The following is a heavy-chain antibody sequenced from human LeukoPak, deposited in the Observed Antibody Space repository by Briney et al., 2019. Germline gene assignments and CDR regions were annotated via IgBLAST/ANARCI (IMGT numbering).Heavy chain of an antibody. Sequence: PSETLSLTCTVSGDSISNADSHWAWIRQPPGKGLDWIGSIYYSGKTYYDPSLRSRFTMSVDTSRNQFSLKLISVTAADTAVYYCARDSGYGNSDYWGQGTLVTVSS. D-gene: IGHD5-12*01. CDR1: GDSISNADSH. J-gene: IGHJ4*02. V-gene: IGHV4-39*02. CDR2: IYYSGKT. CDR3: ARDSGYGNSDY.